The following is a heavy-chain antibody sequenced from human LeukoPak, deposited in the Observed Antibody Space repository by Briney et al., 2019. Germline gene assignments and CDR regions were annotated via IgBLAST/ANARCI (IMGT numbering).Heavy chain of an antibody. D-gene: IGHD1-26*01. CDR3: AKAIYSGSYYGLYFQH. CDR1: GFTFSTYG. J-gene: IGHJ1*01. V-gene: IGHV3-30*18. Sequence: GGSMRLSCAASGFTFSTYGIHWVRQAPGKGLEWVAVISYDGSNKYYADSVKGRFTISRDNSKNTLYLQMNSLRAEDTAVYYCAKAIYSGSYYGLYFQHWGQGTLVTVSS. CDR2: ISYDGSNK.